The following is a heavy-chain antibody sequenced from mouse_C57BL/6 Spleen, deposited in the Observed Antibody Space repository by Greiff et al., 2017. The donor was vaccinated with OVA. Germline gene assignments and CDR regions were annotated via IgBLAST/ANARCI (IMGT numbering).Heavy chain of an antibody. Sequence: VQLKESGAELVRPGASVKLSCTASGFNIKDDYMHWVKQRPEQGLEWIGWIDPENGDTEYASKFQGKATITADTSSNTAYLQLSSLTSEDTAVYYCTSHYGYAMDYWGQGTSVTVSS. CDR3: TSHYGYAMDY. D-gene: IGHD1-2*01. CDR2: IDPENGDT. V-gene: IGHV14-4*01. CDR1: GFNIKDDY. J-gene: IGHJ4*01.